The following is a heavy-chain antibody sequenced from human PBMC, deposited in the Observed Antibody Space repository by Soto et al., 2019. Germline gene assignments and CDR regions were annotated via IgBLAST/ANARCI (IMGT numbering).Heavy chain of an antibody. D-gene: IGHD1-26*01. V-gene: IGHV3-21*01. CDR1: GFTFSSYS. CDR2: ISSSSSYI. J-gene: IGHJ6*03. CDR3: ARWEHYYYYMDV. Sequence: EVQLVESGGGLVKPGGSLRLSCAASGFTFSSYSMNWVRQAPGKGLEWVSSISSSSSYIYYADSVKGRFTISRDNAKNLLYLKMSSLTAEDTVVYCCARWEHYYYYMDVWGKGTTVTVSS.